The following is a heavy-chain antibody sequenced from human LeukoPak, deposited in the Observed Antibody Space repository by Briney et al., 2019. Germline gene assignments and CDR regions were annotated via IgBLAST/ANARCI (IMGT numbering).Heavy chain of an antibody. CDR3: AIDLGIAAAGVYSFGY. J-gene: IGHJ4*02. D-gene: IGHD6-13*01. CDR2: IIPIFGTA. V-gene: IGHV1-69*13. Sequence: SVKVSCKASGDTFSSYAISWVRQAPGQGLEWMGGIIPIFGTANYAQKFQGRVTTTADESTSTAYMELSSLRSEDTAVYYCAIDLGIAAAGVYSFGYWGQGTLVTVSS. CDR1: GDTFSSYA.